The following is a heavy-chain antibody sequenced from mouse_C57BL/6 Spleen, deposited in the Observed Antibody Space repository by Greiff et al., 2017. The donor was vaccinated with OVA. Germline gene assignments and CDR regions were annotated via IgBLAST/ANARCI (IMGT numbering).Heavy chain of an antibody. CDR2: IRNKANNHAT. CDR3: LYYDYDGFAY. Sequence: EVKLEESGGGLVQPGGSMKLSCAASGFTFSDAWMDWVRQSPEKGLAWVADIRNKANNHATYYAESVKGRFTISRDDSKSSVYLRMNSLRAEDNGIYYCLYYDYDGFAYWGQGTLVTVSA. CDR1: GFTFSDAW. D-gene: IGHD2-4*01. V-gene: IGHV6-6*01. J-gene: IGHJ3*01.